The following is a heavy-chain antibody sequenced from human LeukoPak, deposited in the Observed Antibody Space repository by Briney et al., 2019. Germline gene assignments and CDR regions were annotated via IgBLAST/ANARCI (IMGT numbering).Heavy chain of an antibody. Sequence: GGSLRLSCAASGFTFSSYWMSWVRQAPGKGLEWVANIKQDGTEHYYVDSVKGRFTISRDNAKNSLYLQMNSLRAEDTAVYYCARDFYYDSSGYYYGPFDYWGQGTLVTVSS. CDR2: IKQDGTEH. J-gene: IGHJ4*02. D-gene: IGHD3-22*01. V-gene: IGHV3-7*01. CDR3: ARDFYYDSSGYYYGPFDY. CDR1: GFTFSSYW.